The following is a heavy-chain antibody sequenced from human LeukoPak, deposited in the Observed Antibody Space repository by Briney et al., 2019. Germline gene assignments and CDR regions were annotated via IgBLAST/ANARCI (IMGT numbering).Heavy chain of an antibody. D-gene: IGHD3-3*01. J-gene: IGHJ4*02. V-gene: IGHV5-51*01. CDR3: AIGGDNLEWLPSLG. CDR2: IYPGDSDT. Sequence: GAPLMISGNCSGYSFTSYWIGWVRPMPGERVEWMGIIYPGDSDTRYSPSFQGQVPISADKSISTAYLQWSSLKASDTAMYYCAIGGDNLEWLPSLGWGQGTLVTVSS. CDR1: GYSFTSYW.